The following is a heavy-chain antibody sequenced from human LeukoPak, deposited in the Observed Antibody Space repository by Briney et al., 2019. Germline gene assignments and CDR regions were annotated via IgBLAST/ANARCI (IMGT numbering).Heavy chain of an antibody. CDR1: GDSISSGDYY. CDR2: ISSSGST. V-gene: IGHV4-61*02. Sequence: PSETLSLTCTVSGDSISSGDYYWSWIRQPAGKGLEWIGRISSSGSTNYNPSLKSRVTISVDTSKNQFSLRLISVTAADTAVYYCARQVPEVDPWGQGTLVTVSS. CDR3: ARQVPEVDP. J-gene: IGHJ5*02.